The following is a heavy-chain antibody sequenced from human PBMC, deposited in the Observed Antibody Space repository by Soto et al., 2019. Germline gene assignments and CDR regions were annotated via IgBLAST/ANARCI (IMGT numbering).Heavy chain of an antibody. CDR1: GFTFSSYA. J-gene: IGHJ6*02. CDR2: ILYDGSNK. Sequence: QVQLVESGGGVVQPGRSLRLSCAASGFTFSSYAMHWVRQAPGKGLEWVAVILYDGSNKYYADSVQGRFTISRDNSKNTWFRQMTSMRTGETAVYYWVGEGEGMDVWGQGTTVTVSS. CDR3: VGEGEGMDV. D-gene: IGHD3-16*01. V-gene: IGHV3-30-3*01.